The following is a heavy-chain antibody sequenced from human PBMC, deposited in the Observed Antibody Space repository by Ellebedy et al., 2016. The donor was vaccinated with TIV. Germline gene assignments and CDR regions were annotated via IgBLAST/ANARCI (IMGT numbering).Heavy chain of an antibody. D-gene: IGHD6-13*01. J-gene: IGHJ5*02. CDR1: GGSISSYY. CDR2: IYYSGST. Sequence: MPSETLSLTCTVSGGSISSYYWSWIRQPPGKGLEWIGYIYYSGSTNYNPSLKSRVTISVDTSKNQFSLKLSSVTAADTAVYYCARVPLISSSFPPDPWFDPWGQGTLVTVSS. V-gene: IGHV4-59*01. CDR3: ARVPLISSSFPPDPWFDP.